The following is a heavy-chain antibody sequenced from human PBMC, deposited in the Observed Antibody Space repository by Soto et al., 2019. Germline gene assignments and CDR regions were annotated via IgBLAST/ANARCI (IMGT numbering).Heavy chain of an antibody. D-gene: IGHD6-13*01. CDR3: ATSSGSAAGDY. CDR1: GGSISSSNW. Sequence: QVQLQESGPGLVKPSGTLSLSCAVSGGSISSSNWWSWVRQPPGKGLEWIGEIYDSGSTTDNPSLKCRVTISVDKSKNQSSLKLRSVTAADTAVYYCATSSGSAAGDYWGQGTLVTVSS. CDR2: IYDSGST. J-gene: IGHJ4*02. V-gene: IGHV4-4*02.